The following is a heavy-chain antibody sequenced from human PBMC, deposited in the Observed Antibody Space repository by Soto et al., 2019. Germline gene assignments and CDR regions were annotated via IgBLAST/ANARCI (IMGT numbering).Heavy chain of an antibody. CDR2: INPILSMS. CDR3: ASSYGSGYRAFDY. CDR1: GDTFTFYS. Sequence: QVQLVQSGAAVKKPGSSVRVSCKASGDTFTFYSINWVRQAPGLGLEWMGRINPILSMSNYAQRFQGRVTMTPDKSTSTAYMELSSLRSEDTAMYYCASSYGSGYRAFDYWCQGALVTVSS. J-gene: IGHJ4*02. V-gene: IGHV1-69*02. D-gene: IGHD3-10*01.